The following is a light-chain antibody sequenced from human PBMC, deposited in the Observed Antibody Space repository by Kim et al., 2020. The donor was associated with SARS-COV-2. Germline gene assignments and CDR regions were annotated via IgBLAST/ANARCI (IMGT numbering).Light chain of an antibody. Sequence: SVPPGESAPPSGRARQSVSGNLAWYQHKPGQAPRLLIYSASTRASDVPARFSGSGSGTEYTLTISSLQSEDIGIYYCHQYINWWTFGQGTKVDIK. J-gene: IGKJ1*01. CDR2: SAS. V-gene: IGKV3-15*01. CDR3: HQYINWWT. CDR1: QSVSGN.